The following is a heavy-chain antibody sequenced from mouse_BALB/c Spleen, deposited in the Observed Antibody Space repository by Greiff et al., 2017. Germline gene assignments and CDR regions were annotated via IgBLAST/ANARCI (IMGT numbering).Heavy chain of an antibody. J-gene: IGHJ4*01. CDR2: ISDGGSYT. V-gene: IGHV5-4*02. CDR3: ARAPFYYDYDVGYAMDY. CDR1: GFTFSDYY. Sequence: EVKLMESGGGLVKPGGSLKLSCAASGFTFSDYYMYWVRQTPEKRLEWVATISDGGSYTYYPDSVKGRFTISRDNAKNNLYLQMSSLKSEDTAMYYCARAPFYYDYDVGYAMDYWGQGTSVTVSS. D-gene: IGHD2-4*01.